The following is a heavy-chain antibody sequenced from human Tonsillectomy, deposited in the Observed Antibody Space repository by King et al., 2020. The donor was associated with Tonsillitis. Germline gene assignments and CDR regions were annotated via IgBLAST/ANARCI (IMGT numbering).Heavy chain of an antibody. J-gene: IGHJ5*02. V-gene: IGHV1-69*09. D-gene: IGHD3/OR15-3a*01. Sequence: VQLVESGAEVKKPGSSVKVSCKASGGTFSSYAISWVRQAPGQGLEWMGRIIPILGIANYAQKFQGRVTITADKSTSTAYMELSSLRSEDSAVYYCARDLDLNWFDPWGQGTLVTVSS. CDR2: IIPILGIA. CDR1: GGTFSSYA. CDR3: ARDLDLNWFDP.